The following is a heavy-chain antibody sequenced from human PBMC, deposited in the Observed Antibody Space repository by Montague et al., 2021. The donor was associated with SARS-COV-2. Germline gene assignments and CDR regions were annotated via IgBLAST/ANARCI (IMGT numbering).Heavy chain of an antibody. D-gene: IGHD3-22*01. J-gene: IGHJ3*02. V-gene: IGHV4-39*01. CDR3: ARFPTSDYYDSKAAPATPVAVDI. Sequence: SETLSLTCTVSGGSISSSGYYWGRIRQPPGKGLEWIGSIYYSGSTYYNPSLKSRVTISVDTSKNQFSLKLSSVTAADTAVYYCARFPTSDYYDSKAAPATPVAVDIWGQGTMVTVSS. CDR2: IYYSGST. CDR1: GGSISSSGYY.